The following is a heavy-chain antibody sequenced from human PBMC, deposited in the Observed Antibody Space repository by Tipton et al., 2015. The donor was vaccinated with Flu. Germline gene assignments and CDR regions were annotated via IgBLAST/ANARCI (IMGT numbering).Heavy chain of an antibody. J-gene: IGHJ5*02. CDR1: GFTVSSDY. Sequence: SLRLSCAASGFTVSSDYLSWVRQAPGKGLEWISVIYSGGSTYYADSVKGRFTISRHNSKNTLYLQMDNLRAEDTAVYYCARGDSNTYCGGDCYLGTWGQGTLVTVSS. V-gene: IGHV3-53*04. CDR3: ARGDSNTYCGGDCYLGT. CDR2: IYSGGST. D-gene: IGHD2-21*02.